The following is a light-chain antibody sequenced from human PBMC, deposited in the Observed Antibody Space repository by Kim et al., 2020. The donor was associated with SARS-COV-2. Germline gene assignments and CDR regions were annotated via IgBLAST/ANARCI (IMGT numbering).Light chain of an antibody. CDR2: AAS. V-gene: IGKV1-9*01. CDR1: QGISSY. J-gene: IGKJ5*01. CDR3: QQLNTPIT. Sequence: SASVGDRVTRTCRARQGISSYLAWYQQKPGKAPKLLIYAASTLQSGVPSRFSGSGSGTDFTLTISSLQPEDFATYYCQQLNTPITFGQGTRLEIK.